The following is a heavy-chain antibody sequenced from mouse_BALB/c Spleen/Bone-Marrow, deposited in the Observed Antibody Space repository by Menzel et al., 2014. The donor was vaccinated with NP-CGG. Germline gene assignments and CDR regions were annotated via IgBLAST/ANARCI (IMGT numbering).Heavy chain of an antibody. D-gene: IGHD2-2*01. V-gene: IGHV1-80*01. J-gene: IGHJ4*01. CDR3: ARWLPAMDY. CDR1: GYAFSSYW. Sequence: QVQLQQSGAELVRPGSSVKISCKASGYAFSSYWMSWVKQRPGQSLEWIGQIYPGDGDTNYNGKFKGKATLTADKSSSTAYMQLSSLTSEDSAVYFCARWLPAMDYWGQGTSVTVSS. CDR2: IYPGDGDT.